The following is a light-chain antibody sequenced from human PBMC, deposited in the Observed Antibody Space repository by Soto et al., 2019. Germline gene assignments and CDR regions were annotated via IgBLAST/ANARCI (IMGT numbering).Light chain of an antibody. CDR3: QQYIRWPLT. CDR1: QDVSSK. V-gene: IGKV3D-15*01. Sequence: EMVVPQSPATLSVSPGERVTLSCRTSQDVSSKLAGYQQKPGQPPSLLIYDASTRATGTPARFSGSGSGTEFTLAVSSLQSEDYALYFCQQYIRWPLTFGGGTKVEIK. J-gene: IGKJ4*01. CDR2: DAS.